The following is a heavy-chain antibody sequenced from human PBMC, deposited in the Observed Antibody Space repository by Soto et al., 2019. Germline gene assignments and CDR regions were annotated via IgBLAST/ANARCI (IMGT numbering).Heavy chain of an antibody. J-gene: IGHJ3*02. Sequence: WSLRLSCAASGFTFSSYGMHWVRQAPGKGLEWVAVIWYDGSNKYYADSVKGRFTISRDNSKNTLYLQMNSLRAEDTAVYYCARNRDSSGPGFAFDIWGQGTMVTVSS. CDR1: GFTFSSYG. V-gene: IGHV3-33*01. CDR2: IWYDGSNK. D-gene: IGHD6-19*01. CDR3: ARNRDSSGPGFAFDI.